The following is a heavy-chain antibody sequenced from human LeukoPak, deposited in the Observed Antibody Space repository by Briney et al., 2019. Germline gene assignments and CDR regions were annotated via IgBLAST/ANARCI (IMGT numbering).Heavy chain of an antibody. CDR1: GGSISSYY. Sequence: SETLALTCTVSGGSISSYYWSWIRQPPGKGLEWIGYIYHSGSTYYNPSLKSRVTISVDRSKNQFSLKLSSVTAADTAVYYCASSEDYDAFDIWGQGTMVTVSS. V-gene: IGHV4-59*12. CDR3: ASSEDYDAFDI. J-gene: IGHJ3*02. D-gene: IGHD4-11*01. CDR2: IYHSGST.